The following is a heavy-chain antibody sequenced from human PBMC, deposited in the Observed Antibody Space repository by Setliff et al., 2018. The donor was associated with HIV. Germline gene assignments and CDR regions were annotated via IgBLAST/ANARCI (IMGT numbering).Heavy chain of an antibody. V-gene: IGHV4-34*12. CDR1: GGSFSGNH. J-gene: IGHJ4*02. Sequence: SETLSLTCTIYGGSFSGNHWSWIRQSPGNGLEWIGEVLYNGGTRYNPSLENRVSMSVDTSKNQFSLNVRSVTAADTAVYFCAKSSPSIGYISDHWGQGTLVTVSS. D-gene: IGHD5-12*01. CDR3: AKSSPSIGYISDH. CDR2: VLYNGGT.